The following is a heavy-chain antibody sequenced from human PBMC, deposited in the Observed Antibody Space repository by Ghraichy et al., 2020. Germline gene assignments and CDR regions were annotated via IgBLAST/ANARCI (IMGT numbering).Heavy chain of an antibody. CDR3: ARDNLLRGRQNDRGYYVIDG. V-gene: IGHV3-48*02. J-gene: IGHJ6*02. CDR1: GFTFSSYS. Sequence: GGSLRLSCAASGFTFSSYSMNWVRQAPGKGLEWVSYISSSSSTIYYADSVKGRFTISRDNAKNSLYLQMNSLRDEDTAMYYCARDNLLRGRQNDRGYYVIDGWGQGPTITVSS. CDR2: ISSSSSTI. D-gene: IGHD1-1*01.